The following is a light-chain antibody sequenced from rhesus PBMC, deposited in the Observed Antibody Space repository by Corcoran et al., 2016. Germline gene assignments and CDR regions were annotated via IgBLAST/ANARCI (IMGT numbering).Light chain of an antibody. J-gene: IGKJ3*01. CDR1: QSVSNH. V-gene: IGKV3-31*02. CDR3: QETSNLFA. Sequence: EIVMTQSPATLSVSPGETATISCRTSQSVSNHLAWYQQNPGQVPRLLNSGASRRATGIPDRFSGSGSGTDFTLTISSLEPEDFAVYYCQETSNLFAFGPGTKLDIK. CDR2: GAS.